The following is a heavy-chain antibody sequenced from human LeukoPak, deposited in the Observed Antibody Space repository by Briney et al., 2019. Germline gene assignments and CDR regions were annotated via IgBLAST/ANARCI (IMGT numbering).Heavy chain of an antibody. CDR3: ARSELGYNYYYMDV. CDR1: GVTLSNYW. V-gene: IGHV3-74*01. CDR2: ISGDGRTT. Sequence: GGSLRLSCVGSGVTLSNYWMYWVRQGPEKGLVWVSRISGDGRTTDYADSGKGRFTTFRDNAKNTLYLQMNSLRAEDTAVYYCARSELGYNYYYMDVWGKGTTVTISS. D-gene: IGHD3-10*01. J-gene: IGHJ6*03.